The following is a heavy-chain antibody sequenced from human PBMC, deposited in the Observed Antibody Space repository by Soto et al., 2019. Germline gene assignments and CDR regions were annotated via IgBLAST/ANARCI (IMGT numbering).Heavy chain of an antibody. D-gene: IGHD2-15*01. J-gene: IGHJ4*02. Sequence: GGSLRLSCAASEIVFSDCAMSWVRQAPGKGLEWVSAISGSGASLYYADSVKGRFTISRDNSKNTLYLQMNSLRVEDTAVYYCAKVKGVVVVAGHFDYWGQGTLVTVSS. CDR2: ISGSGASL. CDR3: AKVKGVVVVAGHFDY. V-gene: IGHV3-23*01. CDR1: EIVFSDCA.